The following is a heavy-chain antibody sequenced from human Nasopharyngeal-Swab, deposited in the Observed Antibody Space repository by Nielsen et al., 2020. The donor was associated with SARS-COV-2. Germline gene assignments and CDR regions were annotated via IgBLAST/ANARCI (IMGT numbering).Heavy chain of an antibody. Sequence: VRQAPGKGLEWVSAISGSGGSTYYADSVKGRFTISRDNSKNTLYLQMNSLRAEDTAVYYCAKDLVVVITPNGMDVWGQGTMVTVSS. CDR3: AKDLVVVITPNGMDV. CDR2: ISGSGGST. J-gene: IGHJ6*02. D-gene: IGHD3-22*01. V-gene: IGHV3-23*01.